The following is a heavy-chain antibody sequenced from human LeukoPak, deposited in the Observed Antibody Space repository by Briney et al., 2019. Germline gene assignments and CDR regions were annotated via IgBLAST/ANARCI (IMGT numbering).Heavy chain of an antibody. CDR1: GGSISSGDYY. D-gene: IGHD6-13*01. CDR2: IYYSGST. Sequence: PSQTLSLTCTVSGGSISSGDYYWSWIRQPPGKGLEWIGYIYYSGSTYYNPSLKSRVTISVDTSKNQFSLKLSSATAADTAVYYCARTKNSSSWFFDIWGQGTMVTVSS. CDR3: ARTKNSSSWFFDI. V-gene: IGHV4-30-4*08. J-gene: IGHJ3*02.